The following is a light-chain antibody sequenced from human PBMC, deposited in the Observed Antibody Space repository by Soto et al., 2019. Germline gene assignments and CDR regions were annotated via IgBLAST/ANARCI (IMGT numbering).Light chain of an antibody. J-gene: IGKJ5*01. CDR2: GTS. CDR3: HQYGTSPLT. CDR1: QSVDTKY. Sequence: EIVLTQSPDTLSLSPGEGATLSCRASQSVDTKYLAWSQQKPGQAPRPLIYGTSSRATGVQDRFSGSGSGTDFTLTITRLEPEDFAVYYCHQYGTSPLTFGQGTRLETK. V-gene: IGKV3-20*01.